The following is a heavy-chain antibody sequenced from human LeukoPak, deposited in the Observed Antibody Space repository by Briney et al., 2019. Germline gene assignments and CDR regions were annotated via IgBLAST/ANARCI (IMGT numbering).Heavy chain of an antibody. V-gene: IGHV4-4*02. Sequence: PSETLSLTCAVSGGSISSSNWWSWVRQPPGKGLEWIGEIYHSGSTNYNPSLKSRVTISVDKSKNQFSLKLSSVTAADTAVYYCATELGYSSGWYEVGYWGQGTLVTVSS. D-gene: IGHD6-19*01. CDR3: ATELGYSSGWYEVGY. J-gene: IGHJ4*02. CDR2: IYHSGST. CDR1: GGSISSSNW.